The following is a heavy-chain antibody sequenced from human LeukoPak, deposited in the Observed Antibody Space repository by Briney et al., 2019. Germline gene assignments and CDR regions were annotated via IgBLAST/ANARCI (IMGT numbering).Heavy chain of an antibody. Sequence: EASVKVSCKASGYTFTSYYMHWVRQAPGQGLEWMGIINPSGGSTSYAQKFQGRVTMTRDTSTSTVYMELSSLRSEDTAVYYCAREAGGSGWYGALLSRQRVPYYFDYWGQGTLVTVSS. D-gene: IGHD6-19*01. CDR2: INPSGGST. CDR3: AREAGGSGWYGALLSRQRVPYYFDY. J-gene: IGHJ4*02. CDR1: GYTFTSYY. V-gene: IGHV1-46*01.